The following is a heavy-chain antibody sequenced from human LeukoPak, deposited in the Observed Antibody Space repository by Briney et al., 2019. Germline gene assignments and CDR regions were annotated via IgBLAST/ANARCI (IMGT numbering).Heavy chain of an antibody. Sequence: SETLSLTCTVSGGSISSSSYYWGWIRQPPGKGLEWIGSIYYSGSTYYNPSLKSRVTISVDTSKNQFSLKLSSVTAADTAVYYCARDTGYCSSTSCHGWFDPWGQGTLVTVSS. J-gene: IGHJ5*02. CDR1: GGSISSSSYY. V-gene: IGHV4-39*07. D-gene: IGHD2-2*01. CDR2: IYYSGST. CDR3: ARDTGYCSSTSCHGWFDP.